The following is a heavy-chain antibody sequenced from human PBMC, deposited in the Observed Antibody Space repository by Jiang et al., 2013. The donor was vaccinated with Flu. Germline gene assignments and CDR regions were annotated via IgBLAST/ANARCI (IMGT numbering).Heavy chain of an antibody. CDR1: GYTINSGYY. CDR3: ARDKMMYYFDSSGPYYFDH. Sequence: PGLVKPSETLSLTCAVFGYTINSGYYWGWIRQSPGKGLEWIGSIYHSGMTYYNPSLKSRVTMSVDTSKNQFALKLSSVTAADTAVYYCARDKMMYYFDSSGPYYFDHWGPGNPGHRLL. D-gene: IGHD3-22*01. V-gene: IGHV4-38-2*02. J-gene: IGHJ4*02. CDR2: IYHSGMT.